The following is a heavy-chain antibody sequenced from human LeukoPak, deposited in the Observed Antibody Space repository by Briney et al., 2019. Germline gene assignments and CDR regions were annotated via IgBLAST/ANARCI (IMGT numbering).Heavy chain of an antibody. J-gene: IGHJ3*02. V-gene: IGHV3-23*01. CDR1: GFTFSSYA. D-gene: IGHD2-15*01. Sequence: TGGSLRLSCAASGFTFSSYAMSWVRQAPGKGLEWVSAISGSGGNTYYADSVKGRFTISRDNSKNTLYLQMNSLRAEDTAVYYCAKSQFIVVVVAAGGVGAFDIWGQGTMVTVSS. CDR2: ISGSGGNT. CDR3: AKSQFIVVVVAAGGVGAFDI.